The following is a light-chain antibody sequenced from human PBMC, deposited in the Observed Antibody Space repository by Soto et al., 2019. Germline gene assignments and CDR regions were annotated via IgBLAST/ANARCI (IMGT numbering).Light chain of an antibody. V-gene: IGLV2-14*01. CDR2: EVS. CDR3: SSYTSSSIDYV. J-gene: IGLJ1*01. CDR1: SSDVGGYNY. Sequence: ALTQPASVSGSPGQSITISCTGTSSDVGGYNYVSWYQQHPGKAPKLMIYEVSNRPSGVSNRFSGSKSGNTASLNISGLQAEDEADYYCSSYTSSSIDYVFGTGTKLTVL.